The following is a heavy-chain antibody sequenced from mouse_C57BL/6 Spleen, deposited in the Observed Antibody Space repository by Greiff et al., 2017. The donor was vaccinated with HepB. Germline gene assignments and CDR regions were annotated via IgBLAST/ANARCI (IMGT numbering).Heavy chain of an antibody. CDR1: GYTFTSYG. Sequence: QVRLKQSGAELARPGASVKLSCKASGYTFTSYGISWVKQRTGQGLEWIGEIYPRSGNTYYNEKFKGKATLTADKSSSTAYMELRSLTSEDSAVYFCARAGYSYSNYDYGGQGTTLTVSS. J-gene: IGHJ2*01. D-gene: IGHD2-5*01. CDR2: IYPRSGNT. CDR3: ARAGYSYSNYDY. V-gene: IGHV1-81*01.